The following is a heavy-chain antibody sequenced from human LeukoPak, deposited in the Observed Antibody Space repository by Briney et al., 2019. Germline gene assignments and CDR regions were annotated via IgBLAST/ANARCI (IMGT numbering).Heavy chain of an antibody. Sequence: ASVKVSCKASGYTFTSYYMHWVRQAPGQGLEWMGIINPSGGSTSYAQKFQGRVTMTRDTSTSTVYMELSSLRSEDTAVYYCARETFRLARTPLGMDVWGQGTTVTVSS. CDR1: GYTFTSYY. D-gene: IGHD2/OR15-2a*01. J-gene: IGHJ6*02. CDR3: ARETFRLARTPLGMDV. CDR2: INPSGGST. V-gene: IGHV1-46*01.